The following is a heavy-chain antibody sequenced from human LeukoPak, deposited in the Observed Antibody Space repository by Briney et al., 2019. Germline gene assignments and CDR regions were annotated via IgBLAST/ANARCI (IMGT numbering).Heavy chain of an antibody. CDR3: ARGEGTFYGDYAFDY. J-gene: IGHJ4*02. D-gene: IGHD4-17*01. CDR1: GGTFSSYA. V-gene: IGHV1-2*02. Sequence: ASVKVSCKASGGTFSSYAISWVRQAPGQGLEWMGWINPNSGGTNYAQKFQGRVTMTRDTSISTAYMELSRLRSDDTAVYYCARGEGTFYGDYAFDYWGQGTLVTVSS. CDR2: INPNSGGT.